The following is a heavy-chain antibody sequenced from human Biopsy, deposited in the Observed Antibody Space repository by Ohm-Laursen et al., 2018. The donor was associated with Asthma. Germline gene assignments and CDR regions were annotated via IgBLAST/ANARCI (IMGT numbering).Heavy chain of an antibody. CDR2: ISWNSGNI. CDR3: AKSADYYDSTDYLDF. V-gene: IGHV3-9*01. D-gene: IGHD3-22*01. CDR1: GFSFDDCA. J-gene: IGHJ4*01. Sequence: SLRLSCTASGFSFDDCAMHWDRQAPGKGLEWVSSISWNSGNIDYADSVKGRFTISRDNAKNSLYLQMQSLRSEDTAFYYCAKSADYYDSTDYLDFWGRGTLVTVSS.